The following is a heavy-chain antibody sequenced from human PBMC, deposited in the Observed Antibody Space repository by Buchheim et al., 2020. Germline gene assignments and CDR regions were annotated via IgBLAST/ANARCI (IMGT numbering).Heavy chain of an antibody. V-gene: IGHV3-21*01. Sequence: EVQLVESGGGLVKPGGSLRLSCAASGFTFSSYSMNWVRQAPGKGLEWVSSISSSSSYIYYADSVKGRFTISRDNAKNSLYLQMKGLRAKDTAVYYCARLEASNYYYYGMDVWGQGTT. D-gene: IGHD6-6*01. J-gene: IGHJ6*02. CDR3: ARLEASNYYYYGMDV. CDR1: GFTFSSYS. CDR2: ISSSSSYI.